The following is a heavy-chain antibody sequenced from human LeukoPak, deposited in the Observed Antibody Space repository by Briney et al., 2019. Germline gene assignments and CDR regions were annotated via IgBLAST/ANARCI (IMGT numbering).Heavy chain of an antibody. CDR1: GFTFSRFW. CDR3: ARDRESESDSEGDY. CDR2: IKQGGSEI. V-gene: IGHV3-7*01. Sequence: GGSLRLSCSASGFTFSRFWMRWVRQAPGKGLEYVALIKQGGSEIYHMDSVKGRFTISRDAATNSLYLQMNSLRVEDTALYYCARDRESESDSEGDYWGQGTLVTVSS. D-gene: IGHD4-11*01. J-gene: IGHJ4*02.